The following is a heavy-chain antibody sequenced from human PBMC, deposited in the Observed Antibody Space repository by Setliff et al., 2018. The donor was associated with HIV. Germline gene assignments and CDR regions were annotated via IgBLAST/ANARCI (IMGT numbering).Heavy chain of an antibody. J-gene: IGHJ4*02. Sequence: GESLRLSCTASGFTFDDYALTWVRQAPGKVLEWVGFIRSRPIGGTTDYGASVKGRFFISRDDSKSIAYLQMNSLTTEDTAVYFCTRDLRGYNSCSGYEGGYDYWGQGTLVTVSS. V-gene: IGHV3-49*04. CDR1: GFTFDDYA. CDR3: TRDLRGYNSCSGYEGGYDY. CDR2: IRSRPIGGTT. D-gene: IGHD3-3*01.